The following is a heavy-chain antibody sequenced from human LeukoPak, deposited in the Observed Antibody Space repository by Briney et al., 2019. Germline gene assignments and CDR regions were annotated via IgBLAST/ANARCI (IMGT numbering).Heavy chain of an antibody. CDR3: ARANTEGAFDI. Sequence: SETLSLTCAVSGYSISSGYYWGWIRQPPGKGLEWIGSIYHSGSTYYNPSLKSRVTISVDTSKNQFSLKLSSVTAADTAVYYCARANTEGAFDIWGQGTMVTVSS. J-gene: IGHJ3*02. CDR2: IYHSGST. CDR1: GYSISSGYY. V-gene: IGHV4-38-2*01. D-gene: IGHD4-17*01.